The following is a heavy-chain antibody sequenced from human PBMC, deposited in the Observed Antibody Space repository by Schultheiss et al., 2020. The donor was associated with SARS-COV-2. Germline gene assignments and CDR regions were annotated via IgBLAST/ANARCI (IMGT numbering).Heavy chain of an antibody. CDR2: IYYSGST. CDR3: ARVGDSRSYRYFNV. D-gene: IGHD3-22*01. Sequence: LSLTCTVSGGSISSGDYYWSWIRQPPGKGLEWIGYIYYSGSTYYNPSLKSRVTISRDTSKNQLSLKLTAVTAADTAVYYCARVGDSRSYRYFNVWGQGTLVTVSS. J-gene: IGHJ4*02. V-gene: IGHV4-30-4*01. CDR1: GGSISSGDYY.